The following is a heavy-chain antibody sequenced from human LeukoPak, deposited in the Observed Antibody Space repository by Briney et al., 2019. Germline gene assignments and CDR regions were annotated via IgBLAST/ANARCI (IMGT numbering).Heavy chain of an antibody. V-gene: IGHV3-21*01. CDR1: GFTFSSYS. CDR2: ISSSSSYI. CDR3: ARSEMSTITFPDY. Sequence: GGSLRLSCAASGFTFSSYSMNWVRQAPGKGLEWVSSISSSSSYIYYADSVKGRFTISRDNAKNSLFLQMNSLRADDTAVYYCARSEMSTITFPDYWGQGTPVTVSS. D-gene: IGHD5-24*01. J-gene: IGHJ4*02.